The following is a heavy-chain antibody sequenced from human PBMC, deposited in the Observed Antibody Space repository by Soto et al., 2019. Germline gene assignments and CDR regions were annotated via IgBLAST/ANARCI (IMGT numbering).Heavy chain of an antibody. V-gene: IGHV3-23*01. CDR2: ISGRGGST. CDR3: ARGDDSNDGCWFAP. CDR1: GFTFSSYA. D-gene: IGHD1-1*01. Sequence: GGSLRLSCAASGFTFSSYAMSWVRQAPGKGLKWVPGISGRGGSTYYADSVKGRFTISRDNSKNTMYLQMNSLSAEDTAVYYCARGDDSNDGCWFAPWGQGTLVTVSS. J-gene: IGHJ5*02.